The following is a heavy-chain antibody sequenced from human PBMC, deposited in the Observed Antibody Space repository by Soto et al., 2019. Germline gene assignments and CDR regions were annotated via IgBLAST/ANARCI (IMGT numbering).Heavy chain of an antibody. D-gene: IGHD1-26*01. Sequence: ASVKVSCKASGGTFSSYTISWVRQAPGQGLEWMGRIIPILGIANYAQMLQGRVTMTTDTSTSTAYMELRSLRSDDTAVYYCARGVGASYYFDYWGQGTLVTVSS. V-gene: IGHV1-69*02. J-gene: IGHJ4*02. CDR3: ARGVGASYYFDY. CDR2: IIPILGIA. CDR1: GGTFSSYT.